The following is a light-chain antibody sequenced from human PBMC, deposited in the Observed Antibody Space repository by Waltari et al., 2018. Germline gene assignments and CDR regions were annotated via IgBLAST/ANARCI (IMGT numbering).Light chain of an antibody. CDR2: DAS. J-gene: IGKJ2*03. V-gene: IGKV3-20*01. Sequence: EVLSTHSPGTLSLSPGDRPTLSCRASECVRNLLAWYQQKPGQAPRLLIYDASTRATGIPDRFSGSGSGTEFTLTISRLEAEDFAMYYCQQYRKTPLSFGQGTKVEIK. CDR3: QQYRKTPLS. CDR1: ECVRNL.